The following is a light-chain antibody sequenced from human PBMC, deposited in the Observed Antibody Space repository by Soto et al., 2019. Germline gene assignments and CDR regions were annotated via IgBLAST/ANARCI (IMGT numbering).Light chain of an antibody. CDR1: SSDVGGYNY. V-gene: IGLV2-14*01. CDR2: DVS. CDR3: SSYTGSTTLHYV. Sequence: QSALTQPASVSGSPGQSITISCPGTSSDVGGYNYVSWYQQHPGKAPKLLIYDVSNRPSGASNRFSGSKSGNTASLTISGLQAEDEADYYCSSYTGSTTLHYVFGTGTKVTVL. J-gene: IGLJ1*01.